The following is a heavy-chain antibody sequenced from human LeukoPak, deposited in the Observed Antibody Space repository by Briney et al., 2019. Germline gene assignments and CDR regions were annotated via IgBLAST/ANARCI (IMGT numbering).Heavy chain of an antibody. CDR3: ARDRGATTYYYYYMDV. D-gene: IGHD3-10*01. V-gene: IGHV1-2*02. Sequence: ASVKVSCKASGCTFTGYYMHWVRQAPGQGLEWMGWINPNSGGTNYAQKFQGRVTMTRDTSISTAYMELSRLRSDDTAVYYCARDRGATTYYYYYMDVWGKGTTVTISS. CDR2: INPNSGGT. J-gene: IGHJ6*03. CDR1: GCTFTGYY.